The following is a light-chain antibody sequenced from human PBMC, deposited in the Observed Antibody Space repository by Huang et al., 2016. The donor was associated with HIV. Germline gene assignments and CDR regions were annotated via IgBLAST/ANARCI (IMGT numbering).Light chain of an antibody. CDR1: RSVSTN. V-gene: IGKV3-15*01. Sequence: EIVMTQSPATLSVSPGQRVTLSCRANRSVSTNLAWYQQRHGQAPRILSYGSSTRAPGIPARFSGSGSGTDFSLTISSLQSEDFALYYCHQYNNWLLSFGGGTRV. CDR2: GSS. J-gene: IGKJ4*01. CDR3: HQYNNWLLS.